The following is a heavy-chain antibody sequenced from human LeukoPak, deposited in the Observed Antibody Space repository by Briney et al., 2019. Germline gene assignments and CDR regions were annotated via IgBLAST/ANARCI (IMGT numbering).Heavy chain of an antibody. J-gene: IGHJ3*02. V-gene: IGHV1-2*02. CDR1: GYTFAAYS. CDR2: INPNSGGT. Sequence: ASVKVSCKASGYTFAAYSMDWVRQAPGQGLEWMGWINPNSGGTNYAQKFQGRVAMTRDTSISTAYMELSGLRSDDTAAYYCARRGDAFDIWGQGTMVTVSS. CDR3: ARRGDAFDI.